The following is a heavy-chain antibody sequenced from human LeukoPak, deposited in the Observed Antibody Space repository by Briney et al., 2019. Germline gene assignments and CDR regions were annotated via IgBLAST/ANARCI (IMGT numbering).Heavy chain of an antibody. CDR1: GFTVSSNY. Sequence: PGGSLRLSCAASGFTVSSNYMSWVRQAPGMGLEWVSVIYSGGSTYYADSVKGRFTISRDSSKNTLYLQMNSLRAEDTAVYYCARDGEYSSGWSAFDYWGQGTLVTVSS. CDR2: IYSGGST. J-gene: IGHJ4*02. CDR3: ARDGEYSSGWSAFDY. V-gene: IGHV3-53*01. D-gene: IGHD6-19*01.